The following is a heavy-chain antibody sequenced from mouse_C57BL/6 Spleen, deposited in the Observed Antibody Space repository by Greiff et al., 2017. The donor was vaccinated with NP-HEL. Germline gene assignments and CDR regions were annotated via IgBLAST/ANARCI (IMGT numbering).Heavy chain of an antibody. CDR2: IHPNSGST. CDR3: ARFPIITTGVDHWYFDV. J-gene: IGHJ1*03. CDR1: GYTFTSYW. D-gene: IGHD1-1*01. V-gene: IGHV1-64*01. Sequence: QVQLQQPGAELVKPGASVKLSCKASGYTFTSYWMHWVKQRPGQGLEWIGMIHPNSGSTNYNEKFKSKATLTVDKSSSTAYMQLSSLTSEDSAVYYCARFPIITTGVDHWYFDVWGTGTTVTVSS.